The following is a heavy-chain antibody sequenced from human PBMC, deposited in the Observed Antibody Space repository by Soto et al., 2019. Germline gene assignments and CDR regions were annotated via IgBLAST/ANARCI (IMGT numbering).Heavy chain of an antibody. J-gene: IGHJ6*02. CDR3: AKSRTPIPDYYYYGMDV. Sequence: QVQLVESGGGVVQPGRSLRLSCAASGFTFSSYGMHWVRQAPGKGLEWVAVISYDGSNKYYADSVKGRFTISRDNSKNXXYLQMNSLRAEDTAVYYCAKSRTPIPDYYYYGMDVWGQGTTVTVSS. CDR1: GFTFSSYG. CDR2: ISYDGSNK. V-gene: IGHV3-30*18.